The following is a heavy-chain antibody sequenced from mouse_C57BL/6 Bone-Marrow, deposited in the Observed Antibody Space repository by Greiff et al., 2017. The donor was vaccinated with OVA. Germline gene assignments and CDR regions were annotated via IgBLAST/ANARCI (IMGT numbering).Heavy chain of an antibody. V-gene: IGHV1-66*01. CDR3: ARKGYYDYDVGDFDD. CDR1: GYSFTSYY. J-gene: IGHJ2*01. CDR2: IYPGSGNT. D-gene: IGHD2-4*01. Sequence: QVQLQQSGPELVKPGASVKISCKASGYSFTSYYIHWVKQRPGQGLEWIGWIYPGSGNTKYNEKFKGKATLTADTSSSTAYMQLSSLTSEDSAVYYCARKGYYDYDVGDFDDWGQGTTLTVSS.